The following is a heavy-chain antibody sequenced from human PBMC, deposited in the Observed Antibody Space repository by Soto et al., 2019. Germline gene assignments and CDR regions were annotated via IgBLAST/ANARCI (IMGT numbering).Heavy chain of an antibody. J-gene: IGHJ6*02. CDR3: ARGCSSSDCYTNYYYYYGMDC. CDR1: GFPFFSFA. Sequence: GWSFRLSCAASGFPFFSFAMHWARRAPGKGLEWVAFISYDGRKNSYADSVKGRFTVSRDNSKNTVYLQMNSLRAEDTAVYYCARGCSSSDCYTNYYYYYGMDCWGHGTTVTVS. D-gene: IGHD2-2*02. V-gene: IGHV3-30*04. CDR2: ISYDGRKN.